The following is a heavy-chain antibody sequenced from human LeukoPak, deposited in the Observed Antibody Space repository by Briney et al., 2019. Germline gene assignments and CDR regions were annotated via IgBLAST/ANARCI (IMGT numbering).Heavy chain of an antibody. CDR1: GFTFSDSW. CDR3: ATYTHWVAGDV. D-gene: IGHD3-16*01. V-gene: IGHV3-7*01. CDR2: MNQDGSEK. J-gene: IGHJ6*02. Sequence: PGGSLRLSCAASGFTFSDSWMSWVRQAPGKGLEWVANMNQDGSEKDYVDSVKGRFTISRDNARNSLYLQMGSLRAEDTAVYYCATYTHWVAGDVWGQGTTVNV.